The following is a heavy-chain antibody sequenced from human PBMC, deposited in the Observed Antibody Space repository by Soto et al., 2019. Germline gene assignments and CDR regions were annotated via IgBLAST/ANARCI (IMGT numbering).Heavy chain of an antibody. CDR2: TFSGGNT. D-gene: IGHD2-21*01. CDR3: ARKPPSAIQGWSFGMDV. CDR1: GFSISSNY. Sequence: ELQLVETGGGLIQTGGSLRLSCAASGFSISSNYIAWVRQPTGKGLEWVSTTFSGGNTEYAASVKGRCSISIDKYKNTLYLQMSNLRVEDTAVYYCARKPPSAIQGWSFGMDVWGQGTTVSVSS. J-gene: IGHJ6*02. V-gene: IGHV3-53*02.